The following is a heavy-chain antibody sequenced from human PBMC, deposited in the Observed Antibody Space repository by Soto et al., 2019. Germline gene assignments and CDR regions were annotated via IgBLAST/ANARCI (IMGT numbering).Heavy chain of an antibody. Sequence: ASVKVSCKVSGYTFTELSMHWVRQAPGKGLEWLGHFDPKNYEAIYAQKFQARVTVTADTSTGTAYMELGSLRSEDTAVYYCATDLIYYDFVAWGQGTLVTVYS. J-gene: IGHJ5*02. D-gene: IGHD3-3*01. CDR2: FDPKNYEA. CDR3: ATDLIYYDFVA. CDR1: GYTFTELS. V-gene: IGHV1-24*01.